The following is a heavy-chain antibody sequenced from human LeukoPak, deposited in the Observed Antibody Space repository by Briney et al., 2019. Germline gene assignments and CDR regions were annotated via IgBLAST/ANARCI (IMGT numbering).Heavy chain of an antibody. V-gene: IGHV3-33*01. CDR3: ARPKTLNCYDSSGYFDY. Sequence: GRSLRLSCAAPGFAFRSYGMHWGRQAPGKGLEGVAVIWYDGSNKYYADSVKGRFTISRDNSKNTLYLQMNSRRAQDPAGYYFARPKTLNCYDSSGYFDYWGEGTLVTVSS. CDR1: GFAFRSYG. J-gene: IGHJ4*02. D-gene: IGHD3-22*01. CDR2: IWYDGSNK.